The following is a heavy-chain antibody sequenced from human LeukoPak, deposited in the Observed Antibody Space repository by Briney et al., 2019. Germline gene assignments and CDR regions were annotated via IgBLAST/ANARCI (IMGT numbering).Heavy chain of an antibody. J-gene: IGHJ4*02. V-gene: IGHV3-7*01. Sequence: GGSLRLSCAASGFTFSDYWMTWVRQAPGKGPEWVAHIKQDGSGKYYVDSVKGRFTISRDNAKNLLYLQMNSLGAEDTAVYYCARGWNYAFRLDYWGQGTLVTVSS. D-gene: IGHD1-7*01. CDR2: IKQDGSGK. CDR3: ARGWNYAFRLDY. CDR1: GFTFSDYW.